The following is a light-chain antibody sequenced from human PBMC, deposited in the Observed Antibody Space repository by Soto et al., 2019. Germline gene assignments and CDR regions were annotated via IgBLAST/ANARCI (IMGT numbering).Light chain of an antibody. Sequence: EIVLTQSPATLSLSPGETATLSCRASQSVSGYIGWYQQKPGQAPRLLIFGASSRATGVPARFSGGGSGTEFTLTINSLQSEDFAVYFCQQYDNLPLTFGPGTKVDI. CDR2: GAS. V-gene: IGKV3-15*01. CDR1: QSVSGY. J-gene: IGKJ3*01. CDR3: QQYDNLPLT.